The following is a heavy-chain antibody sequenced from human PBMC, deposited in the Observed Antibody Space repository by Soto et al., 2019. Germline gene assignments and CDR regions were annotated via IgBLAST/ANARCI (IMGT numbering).Heavy chain of an antibody. CDR2: VWYDGNHR. J-gene: IGHJ4*02. CDR3: ARDLYDNFGGYSRGFDN. Sequence: XGSLRLSCAASGFSFNNFFIHWVRQAPGKGLEWVAIVWYDGNHRFYADSVKGRFSISRDSSNNTVYLQMNSLRVEDTALYYCARDLYDNFGGYSRGFDNWGQGAQVTVSS. D-gene: IGHD2-2*03. V-gene: IGHV3-33*01. CDR1: GFSFNNFF.